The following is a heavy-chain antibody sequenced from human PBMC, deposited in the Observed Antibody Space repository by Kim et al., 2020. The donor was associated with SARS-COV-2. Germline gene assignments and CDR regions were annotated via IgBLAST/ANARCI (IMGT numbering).Heavy chain of an antibody. D-gene: IGHD6-13*01. V-gene: IGHV3-23*01. Sequence: SGKGRFTTSRTNSQNTLYLQMTSLRVEDTAIYYCARRAQQGGVSRNYFDYWGQGTLVTVSS. J-gene: IGHJ4*02. CDR3: ARRAQQGGVSRNYFDY.